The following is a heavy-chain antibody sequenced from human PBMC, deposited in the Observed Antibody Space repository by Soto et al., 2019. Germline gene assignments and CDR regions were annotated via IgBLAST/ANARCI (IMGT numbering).Heavy chain of an antibody. CDR2: ISSSSSYI. D-gene: IGHD6-19*01. J-gene: IGHJ4*02. V-gene: IGHV3-21*01. CDR3: ARDADIAVPTYDLTPQTHFDY. Sequence: PGRSLRLSCAASGFTFSSYSMNWVRQAPGKGLEWVSSISSSSSYIYYADSVKGRFTISRDNAKNSLYLQMNSLRAEDTAVYYCARDADIAVPTYDLTPQTHFDYWGQGTLVTVSS. CDR1: GFTFSSYS.